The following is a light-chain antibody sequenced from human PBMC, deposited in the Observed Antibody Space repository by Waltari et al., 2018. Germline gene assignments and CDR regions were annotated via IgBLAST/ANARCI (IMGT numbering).Light chain of an antibody. Sequence: DIVMTQSPLALSVTPGEPASMSCRSSQSLLHPYGHNSVDWSLQRPGQSPQLLIYSGSNRASGVPDRFSGSGSGTDFTLHISRVEAEDVGVYYCMQALQSPMTFCPGTKVDI. CDR1: QSLLHPYGHNS. V-gene: IGKV2-28*01. J-gene: IGKJ3*01. CDR2: SGS. CDR3: MQALQSPMT.